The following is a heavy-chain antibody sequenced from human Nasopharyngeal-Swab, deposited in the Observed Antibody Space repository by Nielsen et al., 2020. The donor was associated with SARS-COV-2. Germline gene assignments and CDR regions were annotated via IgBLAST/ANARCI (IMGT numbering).Heavy chain of an antibody. D-gene: IGHD6-13*01. V-gene: IGHV3-48*03. CDR1: GFTFSSYE. CDR3: VPWGPAIGRGFGY. Sequence: GGSLRLSCTASGFTFSSYEMNSVRQAPGKGLEWVSYISSSGSTIYYADSVKGRFHISRDNAKNSLYLQMNSLRAEDTAVYYCVPWGPAIGRGFGYWGQGMLVTVSS. J-gene: IGHJ4*02. CDR2: ISSSGSTI.